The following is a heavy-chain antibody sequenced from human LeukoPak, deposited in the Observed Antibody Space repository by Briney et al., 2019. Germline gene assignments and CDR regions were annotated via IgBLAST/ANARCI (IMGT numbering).Heavy chain of an antibody. J-gene: IGHJ6*03. CDR2: INPTGGST. V-gene: IGHV1-46*01. Sequence: ASVKVSCKASGYTFRRYYMHWVRQAPGQGLEWMGIINPTGGSTSYAQKFQGRVMTTSDMSTSTVYMELSSLRSDDTAVYFCAREGRAIGDPKDYFYYYYMDVWGKGTTVSVSS. CDR1: GYTFRRYY. CDR3: AREGRAIGDPKDYFYYYYMDV. D-gene: IGHD2-21*01.